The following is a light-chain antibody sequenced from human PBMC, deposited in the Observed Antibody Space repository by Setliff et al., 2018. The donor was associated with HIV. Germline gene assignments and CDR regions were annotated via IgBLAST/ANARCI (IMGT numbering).Light chain of an antibody. CDR1: SSDVGAYNF. CDR3: CSYAGTDTDI. Sequence: QSALTQPRSVSGSPGQSVTFSCTGSSSDVGAYNFVSWYQQHPGKAPKLIIYDVNKRPSGVPDRFSGSKSGDTASLTISGLQSEDEADYYCCSYAGTDTDIFGTGTKVTVL. V-gene: IGLV2-11*01. J-gene: IGLJ1*01. CDR2: DVN.